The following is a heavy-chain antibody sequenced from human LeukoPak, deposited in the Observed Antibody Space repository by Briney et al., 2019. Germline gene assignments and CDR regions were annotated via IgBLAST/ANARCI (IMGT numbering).Heavy chain of an antibody. D-gene: IGHD3-10*01. J-gene: IGHJ6*04. CDR3: ARAPSGSITMVRGVPRGMDV. CDR1: GGSISSGGYS. Sequence: PSETLSLTCAVSGGSISSGGYSWSWIRQPPGTGLEWIGYIYHSGSTYYNPSLKSRVTISVDRSKNQFSLKLSSVTAADTAVYYCARAPSGSITMVRGVPRGMDVWGKGTTVTVSS. CDR2: IYHSGST. V-gene: IGHV4-30-2*01.